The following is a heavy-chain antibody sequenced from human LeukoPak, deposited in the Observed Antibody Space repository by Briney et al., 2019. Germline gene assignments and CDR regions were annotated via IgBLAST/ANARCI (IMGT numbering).Heavy chain of an antibody. V-gene: IGHV4-39*07. Sequence: SETLSLTCTVSGGSISSSSYYWGWIRQPPGKGLEWIGSIYYSGSTYYNPSLKSRVTISVDTSKNQFSLKLSSVTAAETAVYYCAREGDYYDSSGSLANWFDPWGQGTLVTVSS. J-gene: IGHJ5*02. CDR2: IYYSGST. CDR3: AREGDYYDSSGSLANWFDP. D-gene: IGHD3-22*01. CDR1: GGSISSSSYY.